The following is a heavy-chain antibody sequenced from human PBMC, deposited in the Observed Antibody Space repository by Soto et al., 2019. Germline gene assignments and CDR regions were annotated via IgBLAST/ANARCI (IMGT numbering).Heavy chain of an antibody. V-gene: IGHV4-59*08. CDR2: VYNGNT. Sequence: PSETLSLTCTISGGSISGYYWTWIRQSPGKGLEYIGYVYNGNTNYNPSLNSRVTISVDTSKNQFSLKLSSVTAADTAVYYCARLWGWSVDDWGQGTLVTVSS. CDR1: GGSISGYY. J-gene: IGHJ4*02. D-gene: IGHD3-16*01. CDR3: ARLWGWSVDD.